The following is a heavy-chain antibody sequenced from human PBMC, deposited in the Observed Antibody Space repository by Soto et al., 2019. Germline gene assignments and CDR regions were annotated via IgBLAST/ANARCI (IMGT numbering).Heavy chain of an antibody. CDR3: ARIARGRWLQLWSWWFDP. CDR2: IFSNDEK. CDR1: GFSLSNARMG. D-gene: IGHD5-12*01. Sequence: QVTLKESGPVLVKPTETLTLTCTVSGFSLSNARMGVSWIRQPPGKALEWLAHIFSNDEKSYSTSLKSRLTISKDTSKRQVVLTMTNMDPVDTATYYCARIARGRWLQLWSWWFDPWGQGTLVTVSS. V-gene: IGHV2-26*01. J-gene: IGHJ5*02.